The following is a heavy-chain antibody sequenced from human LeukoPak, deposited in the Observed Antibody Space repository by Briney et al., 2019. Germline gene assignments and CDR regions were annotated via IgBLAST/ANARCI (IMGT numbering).Heavy chain of an antibody. CDR1: GFSFSTYG. D-gene: IGHD3-10*01. J-gene: IGHJ6*03. CDR3: AKGSVRYYYYMDV. Sequence: GGSLRLSCTASGFSFSTYGMSWVRQAPGKGLEWVSAISGSGGTTYYADSVKGRFTISRDNSKNTLYLQMNSLRAEDTAVYYCAKGSVRYYYYMDVWGKGTTVTISS. CDR2: ISGSGGTT. V-gene: IGHV3-23*01.